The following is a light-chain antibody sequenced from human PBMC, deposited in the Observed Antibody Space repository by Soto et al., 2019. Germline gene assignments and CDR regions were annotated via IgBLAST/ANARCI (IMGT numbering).Light chain of an antibody. CDR1: SSDIGAYNY. V-gene: IGLV2-8*01. CDR3: SSYAGSNIA. CDR2: EVN. Sequence: QSVLARPASVSGSPGQSITISCTGTSSDIGAYNYVSWYQQHPGKAPKLMIYEVNKRPSGVPDRFSGSKSGNTASLTVSGLHAEDEAYYYCSSYAGSNIAFGGGTQLTVL. J-gene: IGLJ2*01.